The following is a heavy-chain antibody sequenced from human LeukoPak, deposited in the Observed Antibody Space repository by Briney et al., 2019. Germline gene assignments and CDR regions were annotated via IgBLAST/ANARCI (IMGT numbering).Heavy chain of an antibody. D-gene: IGHD6-13*01. Sequence: GGSLRLSCAASGFTFDDYAMHWVRQAPGKGLEWVSGISWNSGSIGYADSVKGRFTISRDNAKNSLYLQMNSLRAEDTALYYCAKDIDAAYSSSWYDYWGQGTLVTVSS. J-gene: IGHJ4*02. CDR1: GFTFDDYA. V-gene: IGHV3-9*01. CDR2: ISWNSGSI. CDR3: AKDIDAAYSSSWYDY.